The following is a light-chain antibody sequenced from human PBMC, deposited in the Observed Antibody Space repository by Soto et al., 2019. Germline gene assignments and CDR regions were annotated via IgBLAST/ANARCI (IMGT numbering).Light chain of an antibody. Sequence: DIQMTQSPSSLSASVGDTVTITCRASESINKYLSWYQHKPGKAPNLLVYVTSTLQSGVPSRFSGSGSGTNFTLSINTLQPEDFATYYCQQSYTNPWTFGQGTKVDIK. CDR2: VTS. CDR1: ESINKY. J-gene: IGKJ1*01. CDR3: QQSYTNPWT. V-gene: IGKV1-39*01.